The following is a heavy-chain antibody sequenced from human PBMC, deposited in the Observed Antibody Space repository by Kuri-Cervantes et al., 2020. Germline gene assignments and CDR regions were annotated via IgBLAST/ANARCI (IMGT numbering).Heavy chain of an antibody. CDR3: ARAGYSYAFAGLDP. D-gene: IGHD5-18*01. J-gene: IGHJ5*02. CDR2: INPDGSIK. Sequence: GGSLRLSCAASEFTFSGNWMSWVRQAPGKGLEWVANINPDGSIKYYVDSVKGRFTISRDNAKSSLYLQMNSLRAEDTAVYYCARAGYSYAFAGLDPWGQGTLVTVSS. CDR1: EFTFSGNW. V-gene: IGHV3-7*01.